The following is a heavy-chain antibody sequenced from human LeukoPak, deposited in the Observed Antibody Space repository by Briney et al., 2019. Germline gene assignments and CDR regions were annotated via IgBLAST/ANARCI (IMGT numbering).Heavy chain of an antibody. D-gene: IGHD3-22*01. J-gene: IGHJ4*02. CDR1: GYTFTGYY. CDR3: ARVQRRISYYYDSSGAFDY. Sequence: ASVKVSCKASGYTFTGYYMHWVRQAPGQGLEWMGWINPNSGGTNYAQKFQGRVTMTRDTSISTAYMELSRLRPDDTAVYYCARVQRRISYYYDSSGAFDYWGQGTLVTVSS. V-gene: IGHV1-2*02. CDR2: INPNSGGT.